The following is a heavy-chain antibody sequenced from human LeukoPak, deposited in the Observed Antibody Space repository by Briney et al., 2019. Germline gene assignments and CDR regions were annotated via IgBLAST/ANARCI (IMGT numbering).Heavy chain of an antibody. CDR3: AKQVAVTVRDPSPRGYFDD. D-gene: IGHD6-19*01. J-gene: IGHJ4*02. CDR1: GFTFSTSA. Sequence: GGPLRLSCAASGFTFSTSAMSWVRQAPGKGLEWVSTISGSGGATYFADSMKGRFTISRDNSKNTLFLQMNSLRAEDTAVYYCAKQVAVTVRDPSPRGYFDDWGQGTLVTVSS. CDR2: ISGSGGAT. V-gene: IGHV3-23*01.